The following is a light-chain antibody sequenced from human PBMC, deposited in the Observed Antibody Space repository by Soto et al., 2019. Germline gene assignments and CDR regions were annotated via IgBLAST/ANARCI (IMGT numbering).Light chain of an antibody. Sequence: QAVLTQPPSASGSPGQSVTISCTGTSSDVGGYNYVSWYQQYPGRAPKLMIYEVTKRPSGVPAGLSGSKSGNTASLTVSGRQAEDEADYYSSSYPASNNFSVVFVGGTKLTLL. CDR1: SSDVGGYNY. V-gene: IGLV2-8*01. CDR2: EVT. J-gene: IGLJ3*02. CDR3: SSYPASNNFSVV.